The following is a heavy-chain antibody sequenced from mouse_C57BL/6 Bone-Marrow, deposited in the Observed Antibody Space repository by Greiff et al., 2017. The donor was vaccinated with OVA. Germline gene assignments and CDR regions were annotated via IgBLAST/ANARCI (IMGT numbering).Heavy chain of an antibody. Sequence: DVKLVESEGGLVQPGSSMKLSCTASGFTFSDYYMAWVRQVPEKGLEWVANINYDGSSTYYLDSLKSRFIISRDNAKNILYLQMSSLKSEDTATYYCARGVGYFDVWGTGTTVTVSS. V-gene: IGHV5-16*01. J-gene: IGHJ1*03. CDR3: ARGVGYFDV. CDR2: INYDGSST. CDR1: GFTFSDYY.